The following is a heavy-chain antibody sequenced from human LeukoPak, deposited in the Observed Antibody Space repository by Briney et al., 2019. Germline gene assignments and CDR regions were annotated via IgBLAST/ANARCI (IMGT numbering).Heavy chain of an antibody. V-gene: IGHV1-69*01. CDR2: IIPIFGTA. D-gene: IGHD1-14*01. J-gene: IGHJ3*02. Sequence: ASVKVSCKASGGTFSSYAISWVRQAPGQGLEWMGGIIPIFGTANYAQKFQGRVTITADESTGTAYMELSSLRSEDTAVYYCARDRKAPDAFDIWGQGTMVTVSS. CDR3: ARDRKAPDAFDI. CDR1: GGTFSSYA.